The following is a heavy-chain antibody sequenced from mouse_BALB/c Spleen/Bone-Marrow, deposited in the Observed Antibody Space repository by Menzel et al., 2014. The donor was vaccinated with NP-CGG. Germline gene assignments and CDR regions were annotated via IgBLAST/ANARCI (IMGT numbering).Heavy chain of an antibody. V-gene: IGHV5-9-4*01. CDR1: GFTFSSYA. D-gene: IGHD4-1*01. Sequence: EVKVVEFGGGLVKPGGSLKLSCAASGFTFSSYAMSWVRQSPEKRLEWVAEISSGGSYTYYPDTVTGRFTISRDNAKNTLYLEMSSLRSEDTAMYYCASKTGTGYWYFDVWGAGTTVTVSS. CDR2: ISSGGSYT. J-gene: IGHJ1*01. CDR3: ASKTGTGYWYFDV.